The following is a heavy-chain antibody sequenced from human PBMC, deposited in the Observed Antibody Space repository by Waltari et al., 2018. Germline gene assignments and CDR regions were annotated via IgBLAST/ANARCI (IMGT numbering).Heavy chain of an antibody. CDR1: GYSFKRYW. CDR2: VTPGDAAT. V-gene: IGHV5-51*03. CDR3: ARLVWSGGSCYSYFDD. J-gene: IGHJ4*02. Sequence: EVQLVQSGAEVKKPGESLKISCKGSGYSFKRYWIGWVRQMPGKGLAWMGIVTPGDAATRYSPSFQGQVTIAANKAISTAYLQWGSLKASDTAMYYCARLVWSGGSCYSYFDDSGQGTLVTVSS. D-gene: IGHD2-15*01.